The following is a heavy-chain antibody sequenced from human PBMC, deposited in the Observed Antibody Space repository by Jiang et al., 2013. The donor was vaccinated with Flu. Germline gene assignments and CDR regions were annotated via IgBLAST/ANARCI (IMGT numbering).Heavy chain of an antibody. CDR1: GYRFTSYW. Sequence: GAEVKKPGESLKISCKGSGYRFTSYWIGWVRQMPGKGLEWMGIIYPGDSDTRYSPSFQGQVTMSADKSISTAYLQWSSLKASDTAMYYCARRVQCIAAACGAFDIWGQGTMVTVSS. CDR2: IYPGDSDT. D-gene: IGHD6-13*01. J-gene: IGHJ3*02. V-gene: IGHV5-51*03. CDR3: ARRVQCIAAACGAFDI.